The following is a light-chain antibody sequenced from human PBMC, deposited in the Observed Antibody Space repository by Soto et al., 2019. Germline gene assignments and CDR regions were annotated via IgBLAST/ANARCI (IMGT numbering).Light chain of an antibody. CDR2: DVT. J-gene: IGLJ2*01. Sequence: QSALTQPPSASGSPGQSVTISCTGTYSDVGAYNFVSWYQQHPGKAPKLTIYDVTKRPSGVPDRFSGSKSGNTASLTVSGLQAEDEADYYGSSYAGFNEVLFGGGTKVTVL. V-gene: IGLV2-8*01. CDR1: YSDVGAYNF. CDR3: SSYAGFNEVL.